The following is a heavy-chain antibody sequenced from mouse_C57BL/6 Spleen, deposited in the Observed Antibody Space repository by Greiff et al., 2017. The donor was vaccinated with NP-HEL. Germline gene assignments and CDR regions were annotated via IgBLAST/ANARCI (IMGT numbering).Heavy chain of an antibody. Sequence: QVQLQQPGAELVMPGASVKLSCKASGYTFTSYWMHWVKQRPGQGLEWIGEIDPSDSYTNYNQQFKGKSTLTVDKSSSTAYMQLSSLTSEDSAVYYCARWRLGRRGFDYWGQGTTLTVSS. J-gene: IGHJ2*01. CDR2: IDPSDSYT. CDR3: ARWRLGRRGFDY. V-gene: IGHV1-69*01. D-gene: IGHD4-1*01. CDR1: GYTFTSYW.